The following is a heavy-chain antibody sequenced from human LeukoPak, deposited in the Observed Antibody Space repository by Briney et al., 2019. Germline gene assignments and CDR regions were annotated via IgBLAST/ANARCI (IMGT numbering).Heavy chain of an antibody. CDR2: IRYDGSNK. CDR1: GFTFSSYG. D-gene: IGHD6-13*01. CDR3: AKDWARIAAAGTSAFDI. Sequence: GGSLRLSCAASGFTFSSYGMHWVRQAPGKGLEWVAFIRYDGSNKYYADSVKGRFTISRDNSKNTLYLQMNSLRAEDTAVYYCAKDWARIAAAGTSAFDIWGQGTMVTVSS. J-gene: IGHJ3*02. V-gene: IGHV3-30*02.